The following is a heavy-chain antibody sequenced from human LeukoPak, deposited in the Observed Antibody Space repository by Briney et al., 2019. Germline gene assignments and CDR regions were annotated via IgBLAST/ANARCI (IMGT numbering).Heavy chain of an antibody. V-gene: IGHV3-23*01. D-gene: IGHD5-24*01. CDR2: ISGSGGST. J-gene: IGHJ4*02. CDR1: GFTFSSYA. Sequence: GGSLRLSCAASGFTFSSYAMSWVRQAPGKGLEWVSAISGSGGSTYYADSVKGRFTISRDNSKNTLYLQMNSLRAEDTAVYYCAKVLQRWLQFSSLVYWGQGTLVTVSS. CDR3: AKVLQRWLQFSSLVY.